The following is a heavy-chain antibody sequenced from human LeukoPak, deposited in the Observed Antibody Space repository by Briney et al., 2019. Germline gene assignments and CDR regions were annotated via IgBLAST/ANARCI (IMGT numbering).Heavy chain of an antibody. Sequence: GASVKVSCKASGYTFTSYGISWVRQAPGQGLEWMGWISAYNGNTNYAQKLQGRVTMTTDTSTSTAYMELRSLRSDDTAVYYCARYDRDAKFYYYYYMDVWGKGTTVTVSS. J-gene: IGHJ6*03. V-gene: IGHV1-18*01. D-gene: IGHD2-21*02. CDR1: GYTFTSYG. CDR2: ISAYNGNT. CDR3: ARYDRDAKFYYYYYMDV.